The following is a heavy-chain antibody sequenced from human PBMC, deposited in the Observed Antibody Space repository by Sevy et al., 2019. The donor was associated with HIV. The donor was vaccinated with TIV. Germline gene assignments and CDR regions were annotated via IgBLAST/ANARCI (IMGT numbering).Heavy chain of an antibody. CDR2: ISSSGGST. J-gene: IGHJ4*02. Sequence: GGSLRLPCAASGFTFISYSMSWVRQAPGKGLEWVSSISSSGGSTYYADSVKGRFTISRDNSNNILDLQMNSLRADDTAVYYCAKEDTSGFYWGQGTLVTVSS. D-gene: IGHD3-22*01. CDR1: GFTFISYS. CDR3: AKEDTSGFY. V-gene: IGHV3-23*01.